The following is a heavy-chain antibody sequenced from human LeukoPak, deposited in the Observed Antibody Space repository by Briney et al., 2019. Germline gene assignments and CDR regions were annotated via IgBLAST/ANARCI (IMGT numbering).Heavy chain of an antibody. CDR3: ARNIPYYDFWSGTKDAFDI. D-gene: IGHD3-3*01. Sequence: SETLSLTCAVYGGSFSGYYWSWIRQPPGKGLEWIGEINHSGSTNYNPSPKSRVTISVDTSKNQFSLKLSSVTAADTAVYYCARNIPYYDFWSGTKDAFDIWGQGTMVTVSS. CDR1: GGSFSGYY. V-gene: IGHV4-34*01. CDR2: INHSGST. J-gene: IGHJ3*02.